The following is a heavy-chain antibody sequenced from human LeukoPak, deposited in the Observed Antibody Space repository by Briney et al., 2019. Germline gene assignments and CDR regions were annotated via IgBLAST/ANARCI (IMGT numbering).Heavy chain of an antibody. CDR3: ARAPYSSTWYLEYFDF. Sequence: SETLSLTCTVSGGSMSSYYWTWIRQPPGKGLEWVGCIYYSGTTKYNPSLKSRVTISLDTSKNQFSLELSSVTAADTAVYYCARAPYSSTWYLEYFDFWGEGTLVTVSS. CDR2: IYYSGTT. V-gene: IGHV4-59*01. CDR1: GGSMSSYY. J-gene: IGHJ4*02. D-gene: IGHD6-13*01.